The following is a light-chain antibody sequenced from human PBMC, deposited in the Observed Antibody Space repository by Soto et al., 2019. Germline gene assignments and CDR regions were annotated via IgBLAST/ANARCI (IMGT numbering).Light chain of an antibody. J-gene: IGKJ1*01. V-gene: IGKV1-5*01. CDR2: DAS. CDR3: QHYYSYPWT. CDR1: QSINSW. Sequence: DIPMTQSPSTLSASIGDRVTITCRASQSINSWLAWYQQKPGKAPNLLIYDASSLESGVPSRFSGSQSETEFTLTIGHLQPDDFATVFCQHYYSYPWTFGQGTKVEIK.